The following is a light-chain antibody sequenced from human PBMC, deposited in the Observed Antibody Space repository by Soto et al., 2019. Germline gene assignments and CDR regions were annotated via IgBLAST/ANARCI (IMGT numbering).Light chain of an antibody. J-gene: IGKJ2*01. CDR2: GAS. CDR1: QSVSRD. V-gene: IGKV3-15*01. CDR3: QQYGSSPYT. Sequence: EIVLTQSPATLSVSPGERATLSCRASQSVSRDLAWYQQKPGQAPRLLIYGASTRAPSIPARFSGSGSGTDFTLTISSLQSEDFAVYYCQQYGSSPYTFGQGTKLEIK.